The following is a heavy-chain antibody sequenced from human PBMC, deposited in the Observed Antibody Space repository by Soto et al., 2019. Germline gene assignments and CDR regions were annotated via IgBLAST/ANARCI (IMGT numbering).Heavy chain of an antibody. Sequence: SETLSLTCTVSGGSISSGGYYWSWIRQHPGKGLEWIGYIYYSGSTYYNPSLKSRVTISVDTSKNQFSLKLSSVTAADTAVYYCARALRSSITMVRVGWFDPWGQGTLVTVSS. V-gene: IGHV4-31*03. CDR2: IYYSGST. D-gene: IGHD3-10*01. J-gene: IGHJ5*02. CDR1: GGSISSGGYY. CDR3: ARALRSSITMVRVGWFDP.